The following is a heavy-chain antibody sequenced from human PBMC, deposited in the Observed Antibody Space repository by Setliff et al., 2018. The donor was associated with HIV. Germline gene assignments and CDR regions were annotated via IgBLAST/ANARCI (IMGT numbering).Heavy chain of an antibody. CDR3: AKLDYDDYSGSWARKSAIDF. J-gene: IGHJ3*01. Sequence: PGGSLRLSCAASGLTLSNSAMTWVRQKPGRGLEWVSLIQSGGIIYYADSVKGRFTISRDSSSNTLSLQMTSLRAEDTALYYCAKLDYDDYSGSWARKSAIDFWGRGTMATVSS. CDR1: GLTLSNSA. V-gene: IGHV3-23*01. D-gene: IGHD3-22*01. CDR2: IQSGGII.